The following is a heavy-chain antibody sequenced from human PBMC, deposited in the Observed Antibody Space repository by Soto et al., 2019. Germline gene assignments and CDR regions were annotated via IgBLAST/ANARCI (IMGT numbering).Heavy chain of an antibody. Sequence: GESLKISCKGSGYSFTSYWIGWVRQMPGKGLEWMGIIYPGDSDTRYSPSFQGQVTISADKSISTAYLQWSSLKASDTAMYYCARQSRGTYYYDSSGYYYYYYMDVWGKGTTVTVSS. CDR3: ARQSRGTYYYDSSGYYYYYYMDV. J-gene: IGHJ6*03. V-gene: IGHV5-51*01. CDR2: IYPGDSDT. CDR1: GYSFTSYW. D-gene: IGHD3-22*01.